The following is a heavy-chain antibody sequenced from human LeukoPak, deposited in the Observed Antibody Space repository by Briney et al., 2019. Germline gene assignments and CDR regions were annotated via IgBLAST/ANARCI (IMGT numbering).Heavy chain of an antibody. V-gene: IGHV3-23*01. CDR3: ARDQDDYMDV. Sequence: GGTLRLSCAASGFTFSNYGMSWVRQAPGKGLEWVSAISGSGGTTYYADSVKGRFTISRDNSKNTLYLQMDSLRAEDTAIYYCARDQDDYMDVWGKGTTVTVSS. CDR1: GFTFSNYG. CDR2: ISGSGGTT. J-gene: IGHJ6*03.